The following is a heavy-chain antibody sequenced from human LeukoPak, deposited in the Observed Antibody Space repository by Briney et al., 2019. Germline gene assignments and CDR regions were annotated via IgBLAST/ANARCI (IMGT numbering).Heavy chain of an antibody. CDR1: GYTFTSYG. CDR2: ISAYNGNT. Sequence: GASVKVSCKASGYTFTSYGISWVRQAPGQGLEWMGWISAYNGNTNYAQKLQGRVTMTTDTSTSTAYMELRSLRSDDTAVYYCARYKRSSYYDFWSGYRWDDYWGRGTLVTVSS. CDR3: ARYKRSSYYDFWSGYRWDDY. D-gene: IGHD3-3*01. V-gene: IGHV1-18*01. J-gene: IGHJ4*02.